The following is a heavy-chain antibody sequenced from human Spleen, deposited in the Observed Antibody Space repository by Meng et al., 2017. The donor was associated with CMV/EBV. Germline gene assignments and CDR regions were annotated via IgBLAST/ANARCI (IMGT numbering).Heavy chain of an antibody. CDR2: INTYNGNT. J-gene: IGHJ6*02. CDR1: EYNFASYG. D-gene: IGHD6-19*01. CDR3: ARGGSSGWYYYYGVDV. V-gene: IGHV1-18*01. Sequence: ASVKVSCKGSEYNFASYGITWVRQAPGQGLEWMGWINTYNGNTKYAQKFQDRVIMTTDRSTRTVFMELRSLRSDDTAVYFCARGGSSGWYYYYGVDVWGQGTTVTVSS.